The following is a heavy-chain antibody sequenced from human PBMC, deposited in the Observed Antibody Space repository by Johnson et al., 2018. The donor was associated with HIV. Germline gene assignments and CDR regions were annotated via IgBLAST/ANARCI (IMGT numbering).Heavy chain of an antibody. J-gene: IGHJ3*02. D-gene: IGHD3-10*01. Sequence: VQLVESGGGLVQPGGSLRLSCAASGFTFSSYAMSWVRQAPGKGLEWVSGISWNSGSIGYADSVKVRFTISRDNAKNSLYLQMNSLRAEDTAVYYCARETMVQGGPHDAFDIWGQGTMVTVSS. V-gene: IGHV3-9*01. CDR2: ISWNSGSI. CDR1: GFTFSSYA. CDR3: ARETMVQGGPHDAFDI.